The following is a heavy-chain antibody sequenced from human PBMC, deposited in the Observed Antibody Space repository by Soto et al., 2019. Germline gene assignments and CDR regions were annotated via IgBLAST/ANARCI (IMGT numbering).Heavy chain of an antibody. V-gene: IGHV4-4*02. CDR2: IHQSGST. D-gene: IGHD2-2*01. CDR3: ARVPIIVEISPAPSGWFDP. J-gene: IGHJ5*02. Sequence: PSETLSLTCTVSGDSISKTNWWSWVRQPPGKGLEWIGEIHQSGSTNYSPSLKGRVTISVDNSKNQFSLKLRSVSAADTAVYYCARVPIIVEISPAPSGWFDPWGQGTLVTVSS. CDR1: GDSISKTNW.